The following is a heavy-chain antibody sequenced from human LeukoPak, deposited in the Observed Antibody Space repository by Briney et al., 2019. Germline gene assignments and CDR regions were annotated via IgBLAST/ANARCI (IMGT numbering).Heavy chain of an antibody. CDR2: IYHSGST. D-gene: IGHD4-17*01. V-gene: IGHV4-38-2*02. CDR1: GYSISSGYY. J-gene: IGHJ4*02. Sequence: SETLSLTCAVSGYSISSGYYWGWIRQPPGKGLEWSGSIYHSGSTYYNPSLKSRVTISVDTSKNQFSLKLSSVTAADTAVYYCAREGDDYGDYGGSWSGYWGQGTLVTVSS. CDR3: AREGDDYGDYGGSWSGY.